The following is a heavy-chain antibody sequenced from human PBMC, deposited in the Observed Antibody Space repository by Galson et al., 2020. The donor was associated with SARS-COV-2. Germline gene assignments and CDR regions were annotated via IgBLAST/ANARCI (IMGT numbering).Heavy chain of an antibody. CDR3: TQEIGVTGTHYYGMDV. D-gene: IGHD1-20*01. Sequence: GESLKISCAASGFTSKDAWMTWVRQAPGTGLEWVGRIKGRGDDGTIDYATFVKGRFTISRDDSKNTLYLQMNSLKTEDTAVYYCTQEIGVTGTHYYGMDVWGQGTTVTGS. CDR2: IKGRGDDGTI. J-gene: IGHJ6*02. CDR1: GFTSKDAW. V-gene: IGHV3-15*01.